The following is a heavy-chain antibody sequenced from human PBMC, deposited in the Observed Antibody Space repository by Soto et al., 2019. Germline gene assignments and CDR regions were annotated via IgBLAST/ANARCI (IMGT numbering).Heavy chain of an antibody. CDR3: AHSTLHDYGDYDPGTSHVFDS. CDR1: GFSLSNSGVG. CDR2: IYGDNDK. Sequence: QIALKESGPSPVKPSQTLTVTCTFSGFSLSNSGVGVAWIRQPPGKAREWLALIYGDNDKRYSPSLKTRLTITKDTSKNQVVLTMTNMDPVDTATYYCAHSTLHDYGDYDPGTSHVFDSWGQGTLVTVSS. V-gene: IGHV2-5*02. D-gene: IGHD4-17*01. J-gene: IGHJ4*02.